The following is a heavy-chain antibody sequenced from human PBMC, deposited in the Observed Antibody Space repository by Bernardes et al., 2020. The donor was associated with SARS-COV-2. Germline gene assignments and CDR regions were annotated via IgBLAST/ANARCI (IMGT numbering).Heavy chain of an antibody. V-gene: IGHV3-33*01. CDR3: ARATGTNCANRICDGRWFDP. Sequence: SLRLSCEASGFSLSDYGMHWVRQAPGKGLEWVAGIFFDGSNEYYADSVKGRFTISRDNFRNTLFLQMNVVRGEDTATYYCARATGTNCANRICDGRWFDPWGQGTLVTVSP. D-gene: IGHD2-8*01. CDR1: GFSLSDYG. J-gene: IGHJ5*02. CDR2: IFFDGSNE.